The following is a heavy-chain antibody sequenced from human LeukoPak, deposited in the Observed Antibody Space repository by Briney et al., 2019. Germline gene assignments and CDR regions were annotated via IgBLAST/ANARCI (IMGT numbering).Heavy chain of an antibody. D-gene: IGHD4-17*01. CDR2: ISRSGTTI. V-gene: IGHV3-48*03. J-gene: IGHJ4*02. Sequence: GGSLRLSCAASGFTLSSYEMNWVRQAPGKGLEWLSYISRSGTTIKHADSVKGRFTISRDHAQNSLYLQENSLRAEDTAVYYCARIMITVTTSDYWGQGTLVTVSS. CDR1: GFTLSSYE. CDR3: ARIMITVTTSDY.